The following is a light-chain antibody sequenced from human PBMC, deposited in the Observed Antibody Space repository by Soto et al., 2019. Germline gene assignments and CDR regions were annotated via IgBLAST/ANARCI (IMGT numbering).Light chain of an antibody. Sequence: SYELTQPPSVSVSPGQTASITCSGAKLGDKYACWYQQKPGQSPVLVIYQDSKRPSGIAERFSGANSGNTATLTISGTQSMDEADYYCQAWDSSIDVFGTGTRRTVL. CDR1: KLGDKY. CDR3: QAWDSSIDV. J-gene: IGLJ1*01. CDR2: QDS. V-gene: IGLV3-1*01.